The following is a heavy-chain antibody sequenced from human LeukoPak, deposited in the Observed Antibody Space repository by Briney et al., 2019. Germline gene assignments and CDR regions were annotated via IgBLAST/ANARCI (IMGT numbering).Heavy chain of an antibody. Sequence: PGGPLRLSCAGAGFSFSGYVMHWVRQGPGKGLQWVASITAGSNFIDYADSVKGRFTISRDNPRNSLFLQMNTLRADDMGVYYCARQGQQLAPLDFWGQGTLVTVSS. CDR3: ARQGQQLAPLDF. CDR1: GFSFSGYV. J-gene: IGHJ4*02. D-gene: IGHD6-13*01. CDR2: ITAGSNFI. V-gene: IGHV3-21*01.